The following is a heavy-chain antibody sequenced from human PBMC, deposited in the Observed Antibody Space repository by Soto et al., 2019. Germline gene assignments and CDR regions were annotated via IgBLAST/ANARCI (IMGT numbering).Heavy chain of an antibody. D-gene: IGHD2-21*01. Sequence: ASVKVSCKASGYTFTSYAMHWVRQAPGQRLEWMGWINAGNGNTKYSQKFQGRVTITRNTSISTAYMELSSLRSEDTAVYYCASELGVHSAFDIWGQGTMVTVSS. CDR3: ASELGVHSAFDI. V-gene: IGHV1-3*01. CDR2: INAGNGNT. CDR1: GYTFTSYA. J-gene: IGHJ3*02.